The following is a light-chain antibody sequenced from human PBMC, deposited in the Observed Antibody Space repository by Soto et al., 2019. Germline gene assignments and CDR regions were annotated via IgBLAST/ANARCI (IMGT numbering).Light chain of an antibody. V-gene: IGKV1-5*01. CDR2: DAS. CDR1: QSISSW. CDR3: QQYNSYSPLT. J-gene: IGKJ4*01. Sequence: DIQMTQSPSTLSASVGDRVTITCRASQSISSWLAGYQQKPGKAPKLLIYDASSLESGVPSRFSGSGSGTEFTRTIRSLQPDDFATYYGQQYNSYSPLTFGGGTKVEIK.